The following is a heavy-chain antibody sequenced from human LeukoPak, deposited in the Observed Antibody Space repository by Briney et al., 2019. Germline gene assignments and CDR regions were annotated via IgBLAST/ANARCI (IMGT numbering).Heavy chain of an antibody. CDR2: INPNRGRK. J-gene: IGHJ4*02. Sequence: ASVKVSCKASGYTFTIYDISWGRQGAGQGLWWMGWINPNRGRKGYAKKLQGRSTMTATTSITPAYMELSSLRFNAPAVNYCARGRSGLAAAGTYDYWGQGTLITVSS. CDR3: ARGRSGLAAAGTYDY. D-gene: IGHD6-13*01. CDR1: GYTFTIYD. V-gene: IGHV1-8*01.